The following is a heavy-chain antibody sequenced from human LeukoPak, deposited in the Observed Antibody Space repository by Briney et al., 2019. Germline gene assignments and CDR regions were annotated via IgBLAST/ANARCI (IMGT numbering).Heavy chain of an antibody. J-gene: IGHJ3*02. V-gene: IGHV3-48*03. CDR2: ISSSGSTI. D-gene: IGHD2-15*01. CDR3: ARGAVVVAATDDAFEI. CDR1: GFTFSSYE. Sequence: GRSLRLSCAPSGFTFSSYEINSVRQAPGKGLEWVSYISSSGSTIYYAESVKCRFTISRENAKNSLYLQMNSLRAEDTALYYCARGAVVVAATDDAFEIWGQGTMVTVSS.